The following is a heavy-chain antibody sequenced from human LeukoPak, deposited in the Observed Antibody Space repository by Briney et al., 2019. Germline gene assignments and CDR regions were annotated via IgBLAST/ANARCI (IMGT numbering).Heavy chain of an antibody. V-gene: IGHV3-7*01. J-gene: IGHJ1*01. CDR2: ISSDGSDK. Sequence: PGGSLRLSCTVSGFPFGTYYMGWLRQSLGKGLEWVAMISSDGSDKSYVDSLKGRVTISRDNAKSSLFLQMSRLTAEDTAVYYCVFLVRVPQHWGRGTLVTVSS. D-gene: IGHD3-10*01. CDR3: VFLVRVPQH. CDR1: GFPFGTYY.